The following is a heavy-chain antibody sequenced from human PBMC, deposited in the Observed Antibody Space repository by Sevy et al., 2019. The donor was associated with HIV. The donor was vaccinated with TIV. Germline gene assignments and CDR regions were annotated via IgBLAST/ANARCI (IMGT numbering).Heavy chain of an antibody. CDR1: GGSISSGDYY. V-gene: IGHV4-30-4*01. CDR3: ARVGLVPAKAFNYYYGMDV. CDR2: IYYSGST. D-gene: IGHD2-2*01. J-gene: IGHJ6*02. Sequence: SETLSLTCTVSGGSISSGDYYWSWIRQPPGKGLEWIGYIYYSGSTYYHPSLKSRVTISVDTSKNQFSLKLSSVTAADTAVYYCARVGLVPAKAFNYYYGMDVWGQGTTVTVSS.